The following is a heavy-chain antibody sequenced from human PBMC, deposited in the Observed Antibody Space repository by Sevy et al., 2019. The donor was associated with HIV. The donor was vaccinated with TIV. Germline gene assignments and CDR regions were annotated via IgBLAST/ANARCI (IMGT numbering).Heavy chain of an antibody. J-gene: IGHJ6*02. CDR1: GYSFTTYW. V-gene: IGHV5-51*01. CDR2: IYPGDSDT. Sequence: GESLKIPCKGSGYSFTTYWIGWVRQMPGKGLEWMGIIYPGDSDTRYSPSFQGQVTISADKSISTAYLQWSSLKASDTAMYYCARRFRVGKAAADNYYYYYGMDVWGQGTTVTVSS. CDR3: ARRFRVGKAAADNYYYYYGMDV. D-gene: IGHD6-13*01.